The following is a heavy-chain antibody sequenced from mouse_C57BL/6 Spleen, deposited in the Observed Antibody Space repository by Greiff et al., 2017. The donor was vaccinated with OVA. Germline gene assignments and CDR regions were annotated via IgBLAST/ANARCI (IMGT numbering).Heavy chain of an antibody. Sequence: EVQVVESGEGLVKPGGSLKLSCAASGFTFSSYAMSWVRQTPEKRLEWVAYISSGGDYIYYADTVKGRFTISRDNARNTLYLQMSSLKSEDTAMYYCTRGGGNPWFAYWGQGTLVTVSA. CDR2: ISSGGDYI. CDR3: TRGGGNPWFAY. D-gene: IGHD2-1*01. V-gene: IGHV5-9-1*02. CDR1: GFTFSSYA. J-gene: IGHJ3*01.